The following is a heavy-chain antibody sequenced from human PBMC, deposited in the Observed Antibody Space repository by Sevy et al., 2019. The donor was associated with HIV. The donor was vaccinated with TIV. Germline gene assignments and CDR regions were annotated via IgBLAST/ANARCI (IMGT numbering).Heavy chain of an antibody. CDR2: ISGSGGST. CDR3: AKSVVVTAIRPSYFDY. CDR1: GFTFSSYA. Sequence: GGSLRRSCAASGFTFSSYAMSWVRQAPGKGLEWVSAISGSGGSTYYADSVKGRFTISRDNSKNPLYLQMNSLRAEDTAVYYCAKSVVVTAIRPSYFDYWGQGTLVTVSS. D-gene: IGHD2-21*02. J-gene: IGHJ4*02. V-gene: IGHV3-23*01.